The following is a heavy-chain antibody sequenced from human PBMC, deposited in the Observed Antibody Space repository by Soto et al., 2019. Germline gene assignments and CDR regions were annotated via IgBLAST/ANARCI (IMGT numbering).Heavy chain of an antibody. CDR1: GGTFSSYA. J-gene: IGHJ4*02. CDR3: ARDGQWELPWFDY. Sequence: ASVKVSCKASGGTFSSYAISWVRQAPGQGLEWMGGIIPIFGTANYAQKFQGRVTITADESTSTAYMELSSLRSEDTAVYYCARDGQWELPWFDYWGQGTLVTVSS. D-gene: IGHD1-26*01. CDR2: IIPIFGTA. V-gene: IGHV1-69*13.